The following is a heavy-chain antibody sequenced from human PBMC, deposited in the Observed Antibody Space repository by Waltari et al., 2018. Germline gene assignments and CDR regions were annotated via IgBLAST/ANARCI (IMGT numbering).Heavy chain of an antibody. CDR3: ARDRDWAFDI. CDR1: GFSFRSSS. V-gene: IGHV3-48*04. Sequence: EVQLVESGGGLVQPGGSLRLSWAASGFSFRSSSMNWFRQAPGKGVEWVSYISGDSGSIHYADSVKGRITVSRDNAKNSLYLQMSSLTAEDTAVFYCARDRDWAFDIWGQGTMVTVSS. D-gene: IGHD2-21*01. CDR2: ISGDSGSI. J-gene: IGHJ3*02.